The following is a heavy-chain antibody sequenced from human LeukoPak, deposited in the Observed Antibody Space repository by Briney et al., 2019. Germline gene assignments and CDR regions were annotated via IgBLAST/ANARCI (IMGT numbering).Heavy chain of an antibody. D-gene: IGHD3-3*01. CDR2: ISYDGSNK. Sequence: GRSLRLSCAASGFTLSNYAMDWVRQAPGKGLEWVAVISYDGSNKYYADSVKGRFTISRDNSRNTLYLQMNSLRAEDTAVYYCARDSNYNFWSGLGYYFDYWGQGTLVTVSS. J-gene: IGHJ4*02. CDR3: ARDSNYNFWSGLGYYFDY. V-gene: IGHV3-30-3*01. CDR1: GFTLSNYA.